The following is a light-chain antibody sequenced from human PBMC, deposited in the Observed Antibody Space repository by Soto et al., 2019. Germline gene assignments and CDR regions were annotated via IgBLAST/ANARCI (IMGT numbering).Light chain of an antibody. CDR1: QSVSNY. Sequence: IQMTQSPTSLSASVGDRVTITCRASQSVSNYLNWYQQKVGEAPQLLIYFASTLQKGVPSRFSGSGSGTDFTLTISSLQPEDFATYFCQQSYTTPLTFGGGTKVDIK. V-gene: IGKV1-39*01. J-gene: IGKJ4*01. CDR2: FAS. CDR3: QQSYTTPLT.